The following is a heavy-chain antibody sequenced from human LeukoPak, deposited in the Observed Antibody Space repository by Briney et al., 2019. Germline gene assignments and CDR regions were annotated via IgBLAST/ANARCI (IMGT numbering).Heavy chain of an antibody. CDR2: VYYSGST. V-gene: IGHV4-30-4*01. Sequence: SETLSLTCTVSGGSISSGDYYWSWIRQPPGKGLEWIGYVYYSGSTYYNPSLKSRVTISVDTSKNQFSLKLSSVTAADTAVYYCARVRGEYRYSFDYWGQGTLVTVSS. CDR3: ARVRGEYRYSFDY. D-gene: IGHD3-16*01. CDR1: GGSISSGDYY. J-gene: IGHJ4*02.